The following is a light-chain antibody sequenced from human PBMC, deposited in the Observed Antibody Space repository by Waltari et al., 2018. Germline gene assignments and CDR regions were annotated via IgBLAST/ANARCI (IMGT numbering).Light chain of an antibody. CDR3: QRYDSVPRT. V-gene: IGKV1-27*01. J-gene: IGKJ1*01. Sequence: QMTQSPSSLSASVGDRVTITCRANHGIDNFLAWYQQKPGKAPRLIIYGAFTLQSGAPSRFSGSMSGTDFTLTISDLQPDDVATYYCQRYDSVPRTFGQGTKVEI. CDR2: GAF. CDR1: HGIDNF.